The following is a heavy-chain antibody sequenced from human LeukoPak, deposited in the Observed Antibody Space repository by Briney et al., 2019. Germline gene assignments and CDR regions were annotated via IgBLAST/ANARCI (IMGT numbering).Heavy chain of an antibody. V-gene: IGHV1-8*01. CDR3: ARSGYCSGGSCYHY. J-gene: IGHJ4*02. D-gene: IGHD2-15*01. CDR1: GYTFTSYD. Sequence: GASVTVSCKASGYTFTSYDINWVRQAAGQGLEWMGWMNPNSGNTGYAQKFQGRVTMTRNTSISTAYMELSSLRSEDTAVYYCARSGYCSGGSCYHYWGQGTLVTVSS. CDR2: MNPNSGNT.